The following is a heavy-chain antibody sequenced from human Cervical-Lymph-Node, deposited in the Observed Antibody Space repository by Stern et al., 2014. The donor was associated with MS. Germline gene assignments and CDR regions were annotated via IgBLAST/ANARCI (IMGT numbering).Heavy chain of an antibody. CDR1: GGSISSSE. CDR2: VDISGST. CDR3: ARALRDYYDSSGFSHWYFDL. D-gene: IGHD3-22*01. Sequence: QLQLQESGPGLVKPSETLSLTCTVSGGSISSSEWSWIRQSAGKELEWIGRVDISGSTSYNPSLKSRVTMSVDPSKKQISLNLSSVTAADTAVYYCARALRDYYDSSGFSHWYFDLWGRGTLVTVSS. V-gene: IGHV4-4*07. J-gene: IGHJ2*01.